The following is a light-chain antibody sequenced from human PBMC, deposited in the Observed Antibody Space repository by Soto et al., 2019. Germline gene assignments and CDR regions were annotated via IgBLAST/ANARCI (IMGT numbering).Light chain of an antibody. J-gene: IGKJ1*01. V-gene: IGKV4-1*01. CDR2: WAS. CDR3: QQYYSTRT. CDR1: QSVLYSSNNKNY. Sequence: DIVMTQSPDSLAVSLGERATINCKSSQSVLYSSNNKNYLAWYQQKPGQPPKLLIYWASTRESGVPDRFSGSGSGTDFTLTISSLQAEDVAVYYCQQYYSTRTLGQGTKVDI.